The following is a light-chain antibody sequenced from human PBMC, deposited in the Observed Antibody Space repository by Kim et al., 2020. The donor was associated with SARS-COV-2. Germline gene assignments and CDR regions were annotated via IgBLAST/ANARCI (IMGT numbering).Light chain of an antibody. CDR1: NIGSKS. V-gene: IGLV3-21*04. CDR2: YDS. CDR3: QVWDSSSVV. Sequence: GAPGKTARITCGGNNIGSKSVHWYQQKPGQAPVLVIYYDSDRPSGIPERFSGSNSGNTATLTISRVEAGDEADYYCQVWDSSSVVFGGGTKLTVL. J-gene: IGLJ2*01.